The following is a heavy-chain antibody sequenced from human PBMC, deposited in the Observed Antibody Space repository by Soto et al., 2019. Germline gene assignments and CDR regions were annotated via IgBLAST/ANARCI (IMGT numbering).Heavy chain of an antibody. CDR2: TYYRSKWYN. V-gene: IGHV6-1*01. J-gene: IGHJ4*02. Sequence: SQTLSPPCAISGDSVSSNSASWNCIRQSPSRGLEWLGRTYYRSKWYNEYAVSVKSRITINPDTSKSQFSLHLNSVTPEDTAVYYCAGGSGSLNYWGQGSLVTVSS. D-gene: IGHD3-10*01. CDR3: AGGSGSLNY. CDR1: GDSVSSNSAS.